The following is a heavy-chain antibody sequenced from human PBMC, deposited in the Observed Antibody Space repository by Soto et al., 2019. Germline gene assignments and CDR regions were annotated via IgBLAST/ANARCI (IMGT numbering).Heavy chain of an antibody. Sequence: ASVTSSCTASGNTFTSYGIGWVRQAPGQGLEWMGWISAYNGNTNYAQKLQGRVTMTTDTSTSTAYMELRSLRSDDTAVYYCARIRITGTTVGLGGHYYYGMDVWGQGTTVTVSS. CDR3: ARIRITGTTVGLGGHYYYGMDV. V-gene: IGHV1-18*04. J-gene: IGHJ6*02. CDR1: GNTFTSYG. D-gene: IGHD1-7*01. CDR2: ISAYNGNT.